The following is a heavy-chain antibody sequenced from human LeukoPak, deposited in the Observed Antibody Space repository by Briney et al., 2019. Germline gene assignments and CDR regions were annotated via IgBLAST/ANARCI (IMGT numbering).Heavy chain of an antibody. CDR1: GFTFSSYS. D-gene: IGHD6-6*01. CDR3: ARDLDIAAHPFDY. Sequence: GGSLRLSCAASGFTFSSYSMNWVRQAPGKGLEWVSSISSSSSYIYYADSVKGRFTISRDNAKNSLYPQMNSLRAEDTAVYYCARDLDIAAHPFDYWGQGTLVTVSS. CDR2: ISSSSSYI. V-gene: IGHV3-21*01. J-gene: IGHJ4*02.